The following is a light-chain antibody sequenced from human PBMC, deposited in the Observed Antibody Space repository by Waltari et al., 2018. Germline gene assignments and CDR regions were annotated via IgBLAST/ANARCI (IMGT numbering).Light chain of an antibody. CDR1: QSVRTN. J-gene: IGKJ2*01. CDR2: GAS. Sequence: EIVMTQSPVTLSVSPGERAAIPCRSSQSVRTNLAWYQQRPGQTPRLLIYGASTRAAEIPARFSGSGSGTEFTLTISSLQSEDFAVYYCQQYNDWPYTFGQGTKLEI. CDR3: QQYNDWPYT. V-gene: IGKV3-15*01.